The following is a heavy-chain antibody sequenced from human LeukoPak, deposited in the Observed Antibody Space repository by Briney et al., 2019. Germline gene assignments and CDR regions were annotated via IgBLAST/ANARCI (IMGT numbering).Heavy chain of an antibody. CDR2: TNEDASTT. CDR1: GFTFSSYW. V-gene: IGHV3-74*01. D-gene: IGHD1-26*01. J-gene: IGHJ4*02. CDR3: VRDLGGRSGY. Sequence: GGSLSLSCAASGFTFSSYWMHWVRQAPGKGLVWVSRTNEDASTTNYADSVKGRFTISRDNAKNTLYLQMNSLRAEDTAVYYCVRDLGGRSGYWGQGTLVTVSS.